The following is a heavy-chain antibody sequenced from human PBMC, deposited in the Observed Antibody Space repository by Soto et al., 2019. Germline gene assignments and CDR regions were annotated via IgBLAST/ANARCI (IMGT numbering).Heavy chain of an antibody. D-gene: IGHD3-22*01. CDR1: GGTFSSYA. CDR3: ARDDYYDSSGYYPRGYYYGMDV. V-gene: IGHV1-69*12. J-gene: IGHJ6*02. Sequence: QVQLVQSGAEVKKPGSSVKVSCKASGGTFSSYAISWVRQAPGQGLEWMGGIIPIFGTANYAQKFQGRVTITADEPTSTAYKELSSLRSEDTAVYYCARDDYYDSSGYYPRGYYYGMDVWGQGTTVTVSS. CDR2: IIPIFGTA.